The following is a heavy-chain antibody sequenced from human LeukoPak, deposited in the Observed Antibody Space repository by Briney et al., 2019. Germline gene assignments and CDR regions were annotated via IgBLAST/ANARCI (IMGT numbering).Heavy chain of an antibody. V-gene: IGHV1-69*13. CDR2: IIPIFGTA. D-gene: IGHD3-10*01. Sequence: SVKVPCKASGGTFSRYATSWVRQAPGQGLEWMGGIIPIFGTANYAQKFQGRVTITADESTSTAYMELSSLRSEDTAVYYCARDKHRGVYYYGMDVWGQGTTVTVSS. J-gene: IGHJ6*02. CDR1: GGTFSRYA. CDR3: ARDKHRGVYYYGMDV.